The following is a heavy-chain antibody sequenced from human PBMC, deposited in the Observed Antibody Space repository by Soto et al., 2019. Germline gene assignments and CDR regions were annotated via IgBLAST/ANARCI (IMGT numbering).Heavy chain of an antibody. J-gene: IGHJ4*02. CDR1: GYTFTSYD. D-gene: IGHD6-19*01. Sequence: QVQLVQSGAELKKPGASVKVSCKASGYTFTSYDINWVRQATGQGLEWLGWMNPNSGNTGYAQKFQGRVXXTXNXSIGTAYMELSSLRSEDTAVYYCASAIAVASTGFDYWGQGTLVTVSS. CDR3: ASAIAVASTGFDY. V-gene: IGHV1-8*01. CDR2: MNPNSGNT.